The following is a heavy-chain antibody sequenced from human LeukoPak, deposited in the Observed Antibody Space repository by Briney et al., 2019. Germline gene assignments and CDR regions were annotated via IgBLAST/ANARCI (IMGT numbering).Heavy chain of an antibody. CDR2: IYHSGST. V-gene: IGHV4-59*12. CDR3: ARGSYGDYRDGMDV. CDR1: GGSISSYY. J-gene: IGHJ6*02. Sequence: SETLSLTCTVSGGSISSYYWSWIRQPPGKGLEWIGYIYHSGSTYYYNPSLKSRVTISVDRSKNQFSLKLSSVTAADTAVYYCARGSYGDYRDGMDVWGQGTTVTVSS. D-gene: IGHD4-17*01.